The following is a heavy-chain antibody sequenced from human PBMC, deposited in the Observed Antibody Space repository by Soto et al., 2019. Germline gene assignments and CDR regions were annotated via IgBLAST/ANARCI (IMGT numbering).Heavy chain of an antibody. J-gene: IGHJ4*02. CDR3: ARGLSGYYGFDY. Sequence: EVQLVESGGGLVQPGGSLRLSCAGSGFTFSSYWMHWVRQAPGKGPVWVSRIHSGGSSTNYADSVKGRFTISRDNAKNTLYLQMNSLRAEDTAVYYCARGLSGYYGFDYWGQGTLVTVSS. V-gene: IGHV3-74*01. CDR2: IHSGGSST. D-gene: IGHD5-12*01. CDR1: GFTFSSYW.